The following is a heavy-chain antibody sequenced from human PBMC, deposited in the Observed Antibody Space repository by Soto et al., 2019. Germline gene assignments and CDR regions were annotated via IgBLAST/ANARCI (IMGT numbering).Heavy chain of an antibody. Sequence: ASVKVSCKASGYTFTSYAMHWVRQAPGQRLEWMGWINAGDGNTKYSQKFQGRVTITRDTSASTAYMELSSLRSEDTAVYYCAREHATAYYYYGMDVWGQGTTVTVSS. D-gene: IGHD5-18*01. CDR3: AREHATAYYYYGMDV. CDR2: INAGDGNT. CDR1: GYTFTSYA. V-gene: IGHV1-3*01. J-gene: IGHJ6*02.